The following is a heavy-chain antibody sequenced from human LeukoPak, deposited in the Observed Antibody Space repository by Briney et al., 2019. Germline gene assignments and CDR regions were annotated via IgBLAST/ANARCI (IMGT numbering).Heavy chain of an antibody. V-gene: IGHV4-30-4*01. CDR3: ARVASTVTSPSFDY. J-gene: IGHJ4*02. D-gene: IGHD4-17*01. Sequence: SQTLSLTCTVSGGSISSGDYYWSWIRQPPGKGLEWIGYIYYSGSTYYNPPLKSRVTISVDTSKNQFSLKLSSVTAADTAVYYCARVASTVTSPSFDYWGQGTLVTVSS. CDR1: GGSISSGDYY. CDR2: IYYSGST.